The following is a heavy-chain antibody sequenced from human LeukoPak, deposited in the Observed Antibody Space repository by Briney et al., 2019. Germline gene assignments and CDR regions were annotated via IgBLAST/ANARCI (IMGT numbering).Heavy chain of an antibody. CDR1: NDSISSYY. J-gene: IGHJ4*02. CDR2: IYTSGST. Sequence: SETLSLTCSVSNDSISSYYWSWIRQPAGKGLEWIGRIYTSGSTNYNPSLKSRVTISVDTSKNQFSLKLSSVTAADTAVYYCAREGGLLRYFDWLPGYYFDYWGQGTLVTVSS. CDR3: AREGGLLRYFDWLPGYYFDY. V-gene: IGHV4-4*07. D-gene: IGHD3-9*01.